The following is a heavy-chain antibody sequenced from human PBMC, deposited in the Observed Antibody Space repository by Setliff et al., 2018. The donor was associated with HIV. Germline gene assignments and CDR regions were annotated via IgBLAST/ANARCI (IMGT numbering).Heavy chain of an antibody. CDR2: IWYDGSSE. Sequence: GGSLRLSCAASGFTFSTYSMNWVRQAPGKGLEWVAVIWYDGSSEYYGDSVKGRFTISRDNSKSTLYLQMNSLRDGDTALYYCAKNTPSIINYPYYYYMDVWGKGTTVTVSS. J-gene: IGHJ6*03. CDR1: GFTFSTYS. D-gene: IGHD1-7*01. V-gene: IGHV3-33*06. CDR3: AKNTPSIINYPYYYYMDV.